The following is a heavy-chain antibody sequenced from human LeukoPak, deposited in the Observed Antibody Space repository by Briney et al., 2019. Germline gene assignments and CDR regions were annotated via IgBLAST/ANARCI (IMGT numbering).Heavy chain of an antibody. Sequence: LRLSCAASGFTFSSYEMNWVRQPPGKGLEWIGSIYYSGSTYYNPSLKSRVTISVDTSKNQFSLKLSSVTAADTAVYYCARQKSGYDNYFDYWGQGTLVTVSS. CDR3: ARQKSGYDNYFDY. CDR1: GFTFSSYE. V-gene: IGHV4-39*01. CDR2: IYYSGST. J-gene: IGHJ4*02. D-gene: IGHD5-12*01.